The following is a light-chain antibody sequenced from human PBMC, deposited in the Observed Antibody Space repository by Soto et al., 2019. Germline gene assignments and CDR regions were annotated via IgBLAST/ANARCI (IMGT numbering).Light chain of an antibody. CDR2: TAT. CDR1: QGISRW. V-gene: IGKV1-12*01. Sequence: DIQMTQSPSSVSASVGDTITITCRASQGISRWLAWYQQKPGMAPKLLIHTATTLQSGVPSRFSGSGSATDFTLTINNLQPEDIASYYCQQGNSCPWTFGQGTKLEIK. J-gene: IGKJ1*01. CDR3: QQGNSCPWT.